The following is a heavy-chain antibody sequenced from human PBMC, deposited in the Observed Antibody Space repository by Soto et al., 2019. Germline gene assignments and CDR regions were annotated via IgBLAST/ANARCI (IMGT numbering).Heavy chain of an antibody. D-gene: IGHD2-8*02. J-gene: IGHJ4*02. V-gene: IGHV4-34*01. CDR1: GGSFSGYY. CDR2: INHSGST. CDR3: ARDKITGLFDY. Sequence: SETLSLTCAVYGGSFSGYYWSWIRQPPGTGLEWIGEINHSGSTNYNPSLKSRVTISVDTSKNQFSLKLTSVTAADTAVYYCARDKITGLFDYWGQGTLVTLSS.